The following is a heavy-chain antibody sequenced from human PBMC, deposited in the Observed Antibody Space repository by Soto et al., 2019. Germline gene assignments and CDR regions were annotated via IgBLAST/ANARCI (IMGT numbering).Heavy chain of an antibody. D-gene: IGHD2-21*02. CDR3: ARRGTAVFYQDWFGP. J-gene: IGHJ5*02. Sequence: GASVKVSCKASGYIFTTYAIHWVRQAPGQRLEWMGWINGGNGNTKYSQKFQGRVTITRDTSATTAYMQLSSLRSEDTAVYYCARRGTAVFYQDWFGPWGQGILVTVSS. V-gene: IGHV1-3*01. CDR1: GYIFTTYA. CDR2: INGGNGNT.